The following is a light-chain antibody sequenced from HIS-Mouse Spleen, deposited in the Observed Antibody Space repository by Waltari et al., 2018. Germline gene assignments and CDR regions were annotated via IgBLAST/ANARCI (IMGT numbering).Light chain of an antibody. V-gene: IGLV2-11*01. CDR1: SSDVGGYNY. CDR2: DVS. Sequence: QSALTQPRSVSGSPGQSVTISCTGPSSDVGGYNYVSWYQQHPGKAPKLMIYDVSKRPSGVPDRFSGSKSGNTASLTISGLQAEDEADYYCCSYAGSPWVFGGGTKLTVL. CDR3: CSYAGSPWV. J-gene: IGLJ3*02.